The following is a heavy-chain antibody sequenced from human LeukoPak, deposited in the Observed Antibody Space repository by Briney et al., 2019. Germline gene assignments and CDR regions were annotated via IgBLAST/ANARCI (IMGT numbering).Heavy chain of an antibody. Sequence: ASVKVSCKASGHTFSGYYMHWVRQAPGQGLEWMGWINPNSGGTNYAQKFQGRVTMTRDTSISTAYMELSRLRSDDTAVYYCARDWTGYSSGWDTLEDYWGQGTLVTVSS. J-gene: IGHJ4*02. CDR1: GHTFSGYY. V-gene: IGHV1-2*02. CDR2: INPNSGGT. D-gene: IGHD6-19*01. CDR3: ARDWTGYSSGWDTLEDY.